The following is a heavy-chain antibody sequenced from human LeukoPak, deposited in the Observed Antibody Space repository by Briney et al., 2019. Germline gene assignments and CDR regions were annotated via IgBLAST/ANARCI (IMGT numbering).Heavy chain of an antibody. V-gene: IGHV5-51*01. J-gene: IGHJ5*02. Sequence: GESLKISCKGSGYTFSNFWIGWVRQMPGKGLEWMGIIYPGDSSTKYSPSFQGRVAISTDASINTAFLQVNNLEASDTAIYYCARHSGVGILRIVDPWGQGTPVTVSS. CDR1: GYTFSNFW. CDR2: IYPGDSST. CDR3: ARHSGVGILRIVDP. D-gene: IGHD2-8*01.